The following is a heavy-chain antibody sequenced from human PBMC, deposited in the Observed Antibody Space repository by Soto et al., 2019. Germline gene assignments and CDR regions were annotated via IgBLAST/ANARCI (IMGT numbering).Heavy chain of an antibody. CDR2: IIPIFGTA. V-gene: IGHV1-69*13. D-gene: IGHD3-10*01. CDR1: GGTFRSYA. J-gene: IGHJ4*02. Sequence: SVKVSCKASGGTFRSYAIGWVRQAPGQGLEWMGGIIPIFGTANYAQKFQGRVTITADESTSTAYMELSSLRSEDTAVYYCASSIVTMVRGVKYYFDYWGQGTLVTVSS. CDR3: ASSIVTMVRGVKYYFDY.